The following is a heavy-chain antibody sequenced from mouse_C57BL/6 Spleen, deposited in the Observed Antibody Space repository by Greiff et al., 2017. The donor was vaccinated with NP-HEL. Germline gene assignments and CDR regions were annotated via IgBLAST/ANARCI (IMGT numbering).Heavy chain of an antibody. D-gene: IGHD2-5*01. CDR1: GYTFTSYW. V-gene: IGHV1-59*01. J-gene: IGHJ1*03. CDR2: IDPSDSYT. CDR3: ARRGAYYSNYGGWYFDV. Sequence: QVQLQQPGAELVRPGTSVKLSCKASGYTFTSYWMHWVKQRPGQGLEWIGVIDPSDSYTNYNQKFKGKATLTVDTSSSTAYMQLSSLTSEDSAVYYCARRGAYYSNYGGWYFDVWGTGTTVTVSS.